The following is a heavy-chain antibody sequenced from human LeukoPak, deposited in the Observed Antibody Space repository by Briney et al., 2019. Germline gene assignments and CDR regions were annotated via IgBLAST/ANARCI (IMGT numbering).Heavy chain of an antibody. CDR1: GFTFSDHY. J-gene: IGHJ2*01. CDR2: TRNKANSYTT. Sequence: PGGSLRLSCAASGFTFSDHYMDWVRQAPGKGLEWVGRTRNKANSYTTEYAASVKGRFTISRDDSKNSLYLQMNSLKTEDTAVYYCARSIGAGYCSGGSCYGNWYFDLWGRGTLVTVSS. D-gene: IGHD2-15*01. CDR3: ARSIGAGYCSGGSCYGNWYFDL. V-gene: IGHV3-72*01.